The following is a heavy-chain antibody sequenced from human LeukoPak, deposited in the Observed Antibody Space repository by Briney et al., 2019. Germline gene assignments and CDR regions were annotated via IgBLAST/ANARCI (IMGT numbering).Heavy chain of an antibody. J-gene: IGHJ6*02. CDR1: GFTFSRYN. CDR2: ISRTGNYI. Sequence: GGSLRLSCAASGFTFSRYNMNWVRQAPGKGLEWVSSISRTGNYIYYADSVKGRFTISRDNAQNSLFLQMNSLRAEDTAVYYCAKAEPLYYYGMDVWGQGTTVTVSS. CDR3: AKAEPLYYYGMDV. V-gene: IGHV3-21*04. D-gene: IGHD1-14*01.